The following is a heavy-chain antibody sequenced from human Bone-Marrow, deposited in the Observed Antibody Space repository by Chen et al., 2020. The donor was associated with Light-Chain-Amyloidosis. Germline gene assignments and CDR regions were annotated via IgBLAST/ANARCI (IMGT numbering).Heavy chain of an antibody. V-gene: IGHV3-23*04. J-gene: IGHJ4*02. D-gene: IGHD3-10*01. CDR3: TRKGGYFDF. CDR2: VSGSTVST. CDR1: GFNFSSFG. Sequence: EVQLVESGGGLVQPGGSLSLSCATSGFNFSSFGMSWVRQAPGKGLELVSTVSGSTVSTYYAGAVKGRFIISRDNSKSTLYLQMNSLRAGDTAVYFCTRKGGYFDFWGQGSLVTVSS.